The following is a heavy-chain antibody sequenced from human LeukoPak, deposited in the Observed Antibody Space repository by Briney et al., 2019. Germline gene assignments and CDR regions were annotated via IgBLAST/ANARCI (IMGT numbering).Heavy chain of an antibody. J-gene: IGHJ6*03. V-gene: IGHV4-39*01. D-gene: IGHD3-22*01. CDR1: GGSISSSSYY. CDR3: ARWEDDYHDSSGYYRSYYYYYMDV. CDR2: IYYSGTT. Sequence: PSETLSLTCTVSGGSISSSSYYWGWIRQPPGKGLEWIGSIYYSGTTYYNPSLKSRVTISVDTSRNQFSLKLSFVTAADTAVYYYARWEDDYHDSSGYYRSYYYYYMDVWGKETTVTVSS.